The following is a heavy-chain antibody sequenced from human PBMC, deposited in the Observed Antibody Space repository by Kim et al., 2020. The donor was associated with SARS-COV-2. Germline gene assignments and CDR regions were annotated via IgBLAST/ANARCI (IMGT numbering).Heavy chain of an antibody. CDR2: ISTGGTST. J-gene: IGHJ4*02. D-gene: IGHD7-27*01. Sequence: GGSLRLSCAASGFSFSAYAMTWVRQAPGKGLEWVSVISTGGTSTDYADSVKGRFTISRDNFKNRLFLEMNSLRAEDTAIYYCAKTGPGDMRPHYVYSWGQGTLVTVSS. CDR1: GFSFSAYA. CDR3: AKTGPGDMRPHYVYS. V-gene: IGHV3-23*03.